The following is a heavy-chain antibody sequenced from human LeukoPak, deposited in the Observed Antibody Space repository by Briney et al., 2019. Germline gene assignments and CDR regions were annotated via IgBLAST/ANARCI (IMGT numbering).Heavy chain of an antibody. V-gene: IGHV4-59*01. CDR1: GASISSYS. Sequence: SETLSLTCTVSGASISSYSWSWIRQSPGKGLEWIGYVYYNGSTNYNPSLKSRVTISVDTSKNQFSLKLSSVTAADTAVFYCAVLAVGGMGGGVFDYWGQGTLVTVSS. D-gene: IGHD6-19*01. J-gene: IGHJ4*02. CDR2: VYYNGST. CDR3: AVLAVGGMGGGVFDY.